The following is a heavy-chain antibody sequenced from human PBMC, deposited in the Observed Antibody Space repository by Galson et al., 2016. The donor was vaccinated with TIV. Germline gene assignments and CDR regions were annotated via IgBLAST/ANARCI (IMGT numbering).Heavy chain of an antibody. CDR2: VDPEDGKT. V-gene: IGHV1-69-2*01. CDR3: TTVRLRGSGGMDV. CDR1: GHNFTDYY. J-gene: IGHJ6*02. Sequence: VKVSCKVSGHNFTDYYMHWMQQAPGKGFEWMGHVDPEDGKTKYAAKFQGRVTMTADTSTDTAYMELGYLRSEDTAIYYCTTVRLRGSGGMDVWGQGTTVIVSS. D-gene: IGHD2-8*01.